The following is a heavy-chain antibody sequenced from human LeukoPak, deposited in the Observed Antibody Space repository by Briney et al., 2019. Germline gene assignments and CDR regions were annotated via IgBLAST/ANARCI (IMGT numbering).Heavy chain of an antibody. CDR2: IIPIFGTA. CDR1: GGTFSSYA. V-gene: IGHV1-69*01. Sequence: AASVKVSCKASGGTFSSYAISWVRQAPGQGLEWMGGIIPIFGTANYAQKFQGRVTITADESTSTAYMELSRLRSEDTAVYYCARNIITFGGVIVGFDYWGQGTLVTVSS. CDR3: ARNIITFGGVIVGFDY. J-gene: IGHJ4*02. D-gene: IGHD3-16*02.